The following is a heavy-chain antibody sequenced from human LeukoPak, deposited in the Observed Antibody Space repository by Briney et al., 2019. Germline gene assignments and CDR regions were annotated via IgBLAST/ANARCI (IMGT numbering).Heavy chain of an antibody. J-gene: IGHJ4*02. CDR2: ISYDGSNK. D-gene: IGHD3-3*01. V-gene: IGHV3-30*18. Sequence: PGGSLRLSCAASGFTVSSNYMSWVRQAPGKGLEWVAVISYDGSNKYYADSVKGRFTISRDNSKNTLYLQMNSLRAEDTAVYYCAKDGGDFWSGYYPDYWGQGTLVTVSS. CDR1: GFTVSSNY. CDR3: AKDGGDFWSGYYPDY.